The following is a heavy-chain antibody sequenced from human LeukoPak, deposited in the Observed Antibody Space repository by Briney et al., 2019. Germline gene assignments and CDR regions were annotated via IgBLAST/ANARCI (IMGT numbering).Heavy chain of an antibody. V-gene: IGHV3-21*01. Sequence: GGSLRLSCAASGFTVSSNYMSWVRQAPGKGLEWVSSISGSSSFISYADSVKGRFTISRDNAKNSLYLQMNSLRAEDTAVYYCARDGLQGYYDSSGFFDYWGQGTLVTASS. J-gene: IGHJ4*02. CDR1: GFTVSSNY. CDR2: ISGSSSFI. CDR3: ARDGLQGYYDSSGFFDY. D-gene: IGHD3-22*01.